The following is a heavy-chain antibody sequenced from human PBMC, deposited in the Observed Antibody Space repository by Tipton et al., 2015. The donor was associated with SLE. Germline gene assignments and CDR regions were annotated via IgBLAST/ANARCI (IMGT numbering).Heavy chain of an antibody. J-gene: IGHJ4*02. V-gene: IGHV4-59*01. D-gene: IGHD6-19*01. CDR2: IYYSGST. CDR3: ARDSGWYYFDY. Sequence: TLSLTCTVSGGSISSYYWSWIRQPPGKGLELIGYIYYSGSTNYNPSLKSRVTISVDTSKNQFSLILSSVTAADTAVYYCARDSGWYYFDYWGQGTLVTVSS. CDR1: GGSISSYY.